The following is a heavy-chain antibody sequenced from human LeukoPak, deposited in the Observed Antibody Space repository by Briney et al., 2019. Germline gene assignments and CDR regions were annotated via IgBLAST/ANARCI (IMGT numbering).Heavy chain of an antibody. Sequence: GGSLRLSCAASGFTFSSYWMSWVRQAPGKGLEWVANIKQDGSEKYYVDSVKGRFTISRDNAKNSLYLQMNSLRAEDTAVYYCARGGGCSGGSCYSTTPYYYYGMDVWGQGTTVTVSS. CDR3: ARGGGCSGGSCYSTTPYYYYGMDV. D-gene: IGHD2-15*01. CDR2: IKQDGSEK. J-gene: IGHJ6*02. CDR1: GFTFSSYW. V-gene: IGHV3-7*01.